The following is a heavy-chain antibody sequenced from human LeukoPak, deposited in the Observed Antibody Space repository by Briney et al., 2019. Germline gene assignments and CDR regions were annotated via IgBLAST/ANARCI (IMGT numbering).Heavy chain of an antibody. Sequence: QPGGSLRPSCAASGFTFSSYAMNWVRQAPGKGLEWVSLISGSGASTDYADSVKGRFTISRDNSKNTLFLQINSLRADDTAVYYCAKRAVAGTGRGFDIWGQGTLVTVSS. CDR3: AKRAVAGTGRGFDI. CDR1: GFTFSSYA. V-gene: IGHV3-23*01. D-gene: IGHD6-19*01. CDR2: ISGSGAST. J-gene: IGHJ3*02.